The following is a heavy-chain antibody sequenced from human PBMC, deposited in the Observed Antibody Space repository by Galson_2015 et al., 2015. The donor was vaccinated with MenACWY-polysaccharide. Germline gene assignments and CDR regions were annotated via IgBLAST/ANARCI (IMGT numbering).Heavy chain of an antibody. V-gene: IGHV3-23*01. Sequence: SLRLSCAASGFTFSSYAMSWVRQAPGKGLEWVSAITGGSGSTYYADSVRGLIIISRDNSKNTVYLQMNSLRAEDTAVYYCAKDEGYCTSTTCHGGDYFDYWGQGTLVTVSS. CDR1: GFTFSSYA. CDR3: AKDEGYCTSTTCHGGDYFDY. CDR2: ITGGSGST. D-gene: IGHD2-2*01. J-gene: IGHJ4*02.